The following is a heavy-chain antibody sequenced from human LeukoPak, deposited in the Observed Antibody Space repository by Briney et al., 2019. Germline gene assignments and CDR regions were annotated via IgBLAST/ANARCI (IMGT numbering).Heavy chain of an antibody. CDR3: ARGYCSSTSCLYDY. CDR2: IYTSGST. CDR1: GGSISRGSYY. Sequence: SQTLSLTCTVSGGSISRGSYYWSWIRQPAGKGLEWIGRIYTSGSTNYNPSLKSRVTISVDTSKNQFSLKLSSVIAADTAVYYCARGYCSSTSCLYDYWGQGTLVTVSS. J-gene: IGHJ4*02. V-gene: IGHV4-61*02. D-gene: IGHD2-2*01.